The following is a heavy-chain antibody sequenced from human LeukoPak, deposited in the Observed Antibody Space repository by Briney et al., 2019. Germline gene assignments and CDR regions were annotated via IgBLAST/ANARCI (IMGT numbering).Heavy chain of an antibody. Sequence: GGSLRLSCAASGFTFSNYAMHWVRQAPAKGLEYVSAISSNGGSTYYANSVKGRFTISRDNAKNTLYLQMNSLRAEDTAVYYCARVRYYYDSSPIDYWGQGTLVTVSS. CDR2: ISSNGGST. J-gene: IGHJ4*02. D-gene: IGHD3-22*01. CDR3: ARVRYYYDSSPIDY. V-gene: IGHV3-64*01. CDR1: GFTFSNYA.